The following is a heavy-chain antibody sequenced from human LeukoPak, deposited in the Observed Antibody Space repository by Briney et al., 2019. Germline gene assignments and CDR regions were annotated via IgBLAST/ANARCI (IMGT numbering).Heavy chain of an antibody. CDR1: GGSISSYY. CDR2: IYTSGST. CDR3: ARRPVGATYFDY. V-gene: IGHV4-4*09. Sequence: SETLSLTCTVSGGSISSYYWSWIRQPPGKGLEWIGYIYTSGSTNYNPSLKSRVTISVDTSKNQFSLKLSSVTAADTAVYYCARRPVGATYFDYWGQGTLVTVSS. J-gene: IGHJ4*02. D-gene: IGHD1-26*01.